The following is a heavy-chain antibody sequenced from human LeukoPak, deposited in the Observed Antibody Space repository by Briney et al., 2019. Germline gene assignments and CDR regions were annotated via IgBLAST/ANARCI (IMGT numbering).Heavy chain of an antibody. J-gene: IGHJ4*02. CDR3: ARMNLGFDY. CDR1: GFTFSTYS. Sequence: GSLRLSCAASGFTFSTYSMNWVRQPPGKGLEWIGEINHSGSTNYNPSLKSRVTISVDTSKNQFSLKLSSVTAADTAVYYCARMNLGFDYWGQGTLVTVSS. CDR2: INHSGST. V-gene: IGHV4-34*01.